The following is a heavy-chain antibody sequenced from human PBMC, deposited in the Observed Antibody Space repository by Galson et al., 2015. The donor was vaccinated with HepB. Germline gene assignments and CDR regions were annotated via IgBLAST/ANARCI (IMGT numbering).Heavy chain of an antibody. V-gene: IGHV1-24*01. CDR1: GYTLTELS. J-gene: IGHJ6*02. Sequence: SVKVSCKVSGYTLTELSMHWVRQAPGKGLEWMGGFDPEDGETIYAQKFQGRVTMTEDTSTDTAYMELSSLRSEDTAVYYCATFSWVDSGYGVRYYYYGMDVWGQGTTVTVSS. D-gene: IGHD5-12*01. CDR2: FDPEDGET. CDR3: ATFSWVDSGYGVRYYYYGMDV.